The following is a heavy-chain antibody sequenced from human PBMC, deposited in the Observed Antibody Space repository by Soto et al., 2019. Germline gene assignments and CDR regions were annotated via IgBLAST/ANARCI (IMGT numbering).Heavy chain of an antibody. CDR2: ISAYNGNT. CDR3: ARDSVDFWSGYYNDAFDI. V-gene: IGHV1-18*01. CDR1: GYTFTSYG. D-gene: IGHD3-3*01. J-gene: IGHJ3*02. Sequence: ASVKVSCKASGYTFTSYGISWVRQAPGQGLEWMGWISAYNGNTNYAQKLQGRVTMTTDTSTSTAYMELRSLRSDDTAVYYCARDSVDFWSGYYNDAFDIWGQGTMVTVSS.